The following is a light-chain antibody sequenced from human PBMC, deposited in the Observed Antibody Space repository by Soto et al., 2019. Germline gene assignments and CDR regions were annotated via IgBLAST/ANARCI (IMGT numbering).Light chain of an antibody. CDR3: QKYNIAPWT. Sequence: EIVMTQSPATLSVSPGERATLSCMASQSVSSNLAWYQQKPGQAPRLLIYGASSRATGIPDRFSGSGSGTDFNLTISSLQPEDVATYYCQKYNIAPWTFGQGTKVDIK. CDR2: GAS. CDR1: QSVSSN. J-gene: IGKJ1*01. V-gene: IGKV3D-15*01.